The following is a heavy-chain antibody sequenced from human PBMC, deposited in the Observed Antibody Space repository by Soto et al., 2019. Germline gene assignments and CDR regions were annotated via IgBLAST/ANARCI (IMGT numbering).Heavy chain of an antibody. J-gene: IGHJ4*02. CDR3: AKVADTAMVGVY. D-gene: IGHD5-18*01. CDR2: ISGSGGST. CDR1: GSTFSSYG. Sequence: LRLSCAASGSTFSSYGMSWVRQAPGKGLEWVSAISGSGGSTYYADSVKGRFTISRDNSKNTLYLQMNSLRVEDTAVYFCAKVADTAMVGVYWGQGTLVTVSS. V-gene: IGHV3-23*01.